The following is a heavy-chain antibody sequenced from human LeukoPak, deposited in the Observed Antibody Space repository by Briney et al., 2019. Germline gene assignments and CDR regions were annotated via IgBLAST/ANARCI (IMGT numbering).Heavy chain of an antibody. V-gene: IGHV3-30*18. D-gene: IGHD3-10*01. CDR3: AKDHLYYYGLGSYLFDY. J-gene: IGHJ4*02. Sequence: GGSLRLSCAASGFTFSSYGMHWVRQAPGKGLEWVAVISYDGSNKYYADSVKGRFTISRDNSKNTLYLQMNSLRAEDTAVYYCAKDHLYYYGLGSYLFDYWGQGTLVTVSS. CDR1: GFTFSSYG. CDR2: ISYDGSNK.